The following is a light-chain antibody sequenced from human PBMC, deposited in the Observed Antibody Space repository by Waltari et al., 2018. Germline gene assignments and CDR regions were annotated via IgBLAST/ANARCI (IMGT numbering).Light chain of an antibody. CDR1: QSVSRA. V-gene: IGKV3-20*01. Sequence: EIVLTQSPGSLSSSPGESATLSCRASQSVSRALAWYQQKPGQAPRLIIFGASNRATGIPDRFSGSGSETDFSLTISRLEPEDFAVYYCQHYVRLPATFGRGTKVEIK. J-gene: IGKJ1*01. CDR3: QHYVRLPAT. CDR2: GAS.